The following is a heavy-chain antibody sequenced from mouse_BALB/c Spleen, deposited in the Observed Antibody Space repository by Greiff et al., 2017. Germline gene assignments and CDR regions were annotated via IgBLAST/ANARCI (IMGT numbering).Heavy chain of an antibody. CDR3: ERSWEVRRRSYAMDY. CDR2: ISSGSSTI. D-gene: IGHD2-14*01. Sequence: EVQRVESGGGLVQPGGSRKLSCAASGFTFSSFGMHWVRQAPEKGLEWVAYISSGSSTIYYADTVKGRFTISRDNPKNTLFLQMTSLRSEDTAMYYCERSWEVRRRSYAMDYWGQGTSVTVSA. CDR1: GFTFSSFG. J-gene: IGHJ4*01. V-gene: IGHV5-17*02.